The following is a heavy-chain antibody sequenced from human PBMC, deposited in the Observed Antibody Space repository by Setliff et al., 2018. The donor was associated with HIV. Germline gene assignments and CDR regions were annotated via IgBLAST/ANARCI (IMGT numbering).Heavy chain of an antibody. V-gene: IGHV3-66*02. CDR1: GFTFSSYA. D-gene: IGHD3-16*01. CDR2: IYSGGNT. J-gene: IGHJ6*02. CDR3: AREEGGLYGMDV. Sequence: GGSLRLSCAASGFTFSSYAMTWVRQAPGKGLEWVSVIYSGGNTYYADSVKGRFTISRDNSKNTLYFQRNSLRAEDTAVYYCAREEGGLYGMDVWGQGTTVTVSS.